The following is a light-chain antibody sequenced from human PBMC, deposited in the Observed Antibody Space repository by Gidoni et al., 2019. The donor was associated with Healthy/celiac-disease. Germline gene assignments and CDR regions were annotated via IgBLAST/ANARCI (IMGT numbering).Light chain of an antibody. V-gene: IGKV3-20*01. CDR3: QQYGSSPWT. J-gene: IGKJ1*01. CDR1: QSVSSSY. Sequence: ELVLTQSPGTLSLSPGERATLSCRASQSVSSSYLAWYQQKPGQAPRILIYGASSRATGIPDRFSGSGSGTDFTLTISRLEPEDFAVYYCQQYGSSPWTFGQGTKVEIK. CDR2: GAS.